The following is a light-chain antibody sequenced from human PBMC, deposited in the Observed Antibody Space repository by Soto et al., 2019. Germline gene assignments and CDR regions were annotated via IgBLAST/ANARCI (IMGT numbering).Light chain of an antibody. CDR2: GAS. Sequence: EIVLTQSPGTLSLSPGERATLSCRASQSVSSSWLAWYQQKPGQAPRLLIYGASSRATGVPARFSGSGSGTDFNLTIPSLEPEDSAVFYCQQYGGPPWTFGQGTKVEIK. V-gene: IGKV3-20*01. CDR1: QSVSSSW. J-gene: IGKJ1*01. CDR3: QQYGGPPWT.